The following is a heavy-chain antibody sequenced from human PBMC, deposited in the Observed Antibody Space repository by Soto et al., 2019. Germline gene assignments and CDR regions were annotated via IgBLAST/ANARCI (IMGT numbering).Heavy chain of an antibody. CDR3: ARDISLLPQGWFDP. CDR1: GFTFYDYG. CDR2: INWNGGST. D-gene: IGHD3-16*02. J-gene: IGHJ5*02. Sequence: EVQLVESGGGVVRPGGSLRLSCAASGFTFYDYGMSWVRQAPGKGLEWVSGINWNGGSTSYADSVKGRFTLSRDNAQNSLYLQMNTLRAEDTALYYCARDISLLPQGWFDPWGQGTLVTVSA. V-gene: IGHV3-20*04.